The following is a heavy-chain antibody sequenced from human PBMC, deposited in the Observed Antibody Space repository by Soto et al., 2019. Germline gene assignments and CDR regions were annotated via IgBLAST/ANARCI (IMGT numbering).Heavy chain of an antibody. CDR2: IFTRGTA. J-gene: IGHJ4*02. CDR3: TKLWGYYFES. CDR1: GFSVNDNY. Sequence: PGGSLRLSCTASGFSVNDNYMAWVRQAPGKSPEWVAVIFTRGTAHYADSVTGRFTFSRDNSKRTLNPQLNNLRAEDTAVYYCTKLWGYYFESWGQGTLVTVSS. V-gene: IGHV3-53*01. D-gene: IGHD3-22*01.